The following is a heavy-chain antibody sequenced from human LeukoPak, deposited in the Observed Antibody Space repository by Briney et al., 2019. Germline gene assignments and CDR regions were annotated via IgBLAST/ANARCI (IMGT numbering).Heavy chain of an antibody. CDR2: INAKSGDT. V-gene: IGHV1-2*02. J-gene: IGHJ5*01. Sequence: GASVKVSCKASGYTFTDYYMHWVRQAPGQGLEWMGWINAKSGDTKYAQKFQARVTMTRDTSITTTCMEVSRLSSDDTAVYYCARQNTGQLDSWGQGTLVTVSS. CDR1: GYTFTDYY. CDR3: ARQNTGQLDS. D-gene: IGHD2-8*02.